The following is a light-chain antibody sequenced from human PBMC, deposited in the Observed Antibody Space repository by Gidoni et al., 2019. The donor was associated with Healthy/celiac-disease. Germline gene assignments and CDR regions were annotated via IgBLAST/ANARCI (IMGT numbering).Light chain of an antibody. V-gene: IGKV2-28*01. CDR1: QSLLQSNGYNY. CDR3: MQALQTGWT. J-gene: IGKJ1*01. CDR2: VAS. Sequence: DIVSPQSPLSLPVTPGEPASTSCRSIQSLLQSNGYNYLDWYLQKPGQSPQLLIYVASNRASGVPDRFSGSGSGTDFTLKISRVEAEDVGVYYCMQALQTGWTFGQGTKVEIK.